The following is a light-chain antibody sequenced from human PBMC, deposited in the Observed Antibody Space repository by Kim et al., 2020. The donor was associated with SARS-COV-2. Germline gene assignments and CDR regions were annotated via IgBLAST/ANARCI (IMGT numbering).Light chain of an antibody. CDR3: QQYHAYPRT. V-gene: IGKV1-16*02. Sequence: IDNYVAWFQQKPGKAPKSLTYGASNLQTGVPSKFSGRGSGTDFSLTINSLQPEDVATYYCQQYHAYPRTFGQGTKVDI. CDR1: IDNY. CDR2: GAS. J-gene: IGKJ1*01.